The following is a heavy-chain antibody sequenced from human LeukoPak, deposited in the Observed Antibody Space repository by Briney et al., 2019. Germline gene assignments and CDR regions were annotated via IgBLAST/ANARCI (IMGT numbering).Heavy chain of an antibody. CDR3: ARLGHYYDSSGYSSDY. D-gene: IGHD3-22*01. V-gene: IGHV4-34*01. Sequence: SETLSLTCAVYGGSFSGYYWSWIRQPPGKGLEWIGEINHSGSTNYNPSLKSRVTISVDTSKNQFSLKLSSVTAADTAVYYCARLGHYYDSSGYSSDYWGQGTLVTVSS. CDR2: INHSGST. CDR1: GGSFSGYY. J-gene: IGHJ4*02.